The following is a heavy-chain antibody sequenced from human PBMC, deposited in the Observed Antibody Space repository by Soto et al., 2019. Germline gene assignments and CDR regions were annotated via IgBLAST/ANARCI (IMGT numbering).Heavy chain of an antibody. CDR1: GGSINSGGYS. CDR3: ARARGDYYDSSGYFFDY. J-gene: IGHJ4*02. Sequence: SETLSLTCAVSGGSINSGGYSWSWIRQPPGKGLEWVGYLYHGGATYSNPSLKSRVTISVDRSKNQFSLKLSSVTAADTAVYYCARARGDYYDSSGYFFDYWGQGTLVTVSS. D-gene: IGHD3-22*01. V-gene: IGHV4-30-2*01. CDR2: LYHGGAT.